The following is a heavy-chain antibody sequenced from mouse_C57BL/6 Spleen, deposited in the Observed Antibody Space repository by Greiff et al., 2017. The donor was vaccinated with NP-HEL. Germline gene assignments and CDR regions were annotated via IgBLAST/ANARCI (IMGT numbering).Heavy chain of an antibody. CDR2: IHPNSGST. Sequence: QVQLQQPGAELVKPGASVKLSCKASGYTFTSYWMHWVKQRPGQGLEWIGMIHPNSGSTNYNEKFKSKATMTVDKASSTAYMQLSSLTSEDSAVYYCATIYYYGSSLVDFDVWGTGTTVTVSS. CDR1: GYTFTSYW. J-gene: IGHJ1*03. D-gene: IGHD1-1*01. V-gene: IGHV1-64*01. CDR3: ATIYYYGSSLVDFDV.